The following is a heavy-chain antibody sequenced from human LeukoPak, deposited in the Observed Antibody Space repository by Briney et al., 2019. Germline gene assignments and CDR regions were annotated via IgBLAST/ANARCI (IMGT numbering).Heavy chain of an antibody. V-gene: IGHV3-74*01. CDR2: INGDSSTT. CDR3: VRLKGGY. Sequence: PGGSLRLSCAASGFTFSNYWMHWVRQAPGKGLVWVSRINGDSSTTAYADSVKGRFTISRDNAKNTAYLQINSLRGEDTAVYYCVRLKGGYGGQGTLVTVSS. J-gene: IGHJ4*02. D-gene: IGHD1-26*01. CDR1: GFTFSNYW.